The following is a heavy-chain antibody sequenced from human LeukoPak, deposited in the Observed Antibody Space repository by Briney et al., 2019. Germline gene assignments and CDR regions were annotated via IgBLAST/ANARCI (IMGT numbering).Heavy chain of an antibody. D-gene: IGHD3-10*01. CDR2: ISSSGSTI. Sequence: GGSLRLSCAASGFTFRNYEMNWVRQAPGKGLEWVSYISSSGSTIFYAASVKGRFTISRDNARNSVYLQMNSLRADDTAIYYRAREESRGLDYWGQGTAVTVSP. J-gene: IGHJ4*02. CDR3: AREESRGLDY. V-gene: IGHV3-48*03. CDR1: GFTFRNYE.